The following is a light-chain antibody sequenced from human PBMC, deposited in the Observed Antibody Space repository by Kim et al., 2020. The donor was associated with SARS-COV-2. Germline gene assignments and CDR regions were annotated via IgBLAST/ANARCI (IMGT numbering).Light chain of an antibody. CDR2: LNSDGSH. Sequence: LVLTQSPSASASLGASVKLTCTLSSGHSSYAIAWHQQQPEKGPRYLMKLNSDGSHSKGDGLPDRFSGSSSGAERYLTISSLQSEDEADYYCQTWGTGIVVFGGGTQLTVL. CDR1: SGHSSYA. J-gene: IGLJ2*01. V-gene: IGLV4-69*01. CDR3: QTWGTGIVV.